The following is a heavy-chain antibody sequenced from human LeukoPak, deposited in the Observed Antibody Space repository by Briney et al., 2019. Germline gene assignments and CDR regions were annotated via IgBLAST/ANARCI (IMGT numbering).Heavy chain of an antibody. J-gene: IGHJ4*02. CDR3: FRGGVRGRAGY. Sequence: SETLSLTCTVSGGSINTYYWSWIRQPPGKGLEWLGYISYSGHADYNPSLKGRVTLSVATSKSQFSLKLSSVTAADTAVYYCFRGGVRGRAGYWGQGTLVTVSS. CDR2: ISYSGHA. V-gene: IGHV4-59*12. D-gene: IGHD3-10*01. CDR1: GGSINTYY.